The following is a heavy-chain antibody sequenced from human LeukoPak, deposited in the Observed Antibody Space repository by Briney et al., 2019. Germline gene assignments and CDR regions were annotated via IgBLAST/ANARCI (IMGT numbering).Heavy chain of an antibody. D-gene: IGHD2-15*01. J-gene: IGHJ6*02. CDR1: GYTFTDYG. V-gene: IGHV1-18*01. CDR3: ARYARRVVYGVDV. Sequence: ASVKVSCKASGYTFTDYGVSWVRQAPGQGLEWMGWISVYNGNTNYAQKLQDRVTMTTDTSTSTAYMELRSLRSDDTAVYYCARYARRVVYGVDVWGQGTTVTVSS. CDR2: ISVYNGNT.